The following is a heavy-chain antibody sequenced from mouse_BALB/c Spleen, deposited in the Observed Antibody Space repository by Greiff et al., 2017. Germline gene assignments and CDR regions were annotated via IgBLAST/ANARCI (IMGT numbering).Heavy chain of an antibody. J-gene: IGHJ4*01. V-gene: IGHV2-6-2*01. D-gene: IGHD1-1*01. CDR3: ARFSHYYGSRGYAMDY. CDR1: GFSLTSYG. Sequence: VQLVESGPDLVAPSQSLSITCTVSGFSLTSYGVHWVRQPPGKGLEWLVVIWSDGSTTYNSALKSRLSISKDNSKSQVFLKMNSLQTDDTAMYYCARFSHYYGSRGYAMDYWGQGTSVTVSS. CDR2: IWSDGST.